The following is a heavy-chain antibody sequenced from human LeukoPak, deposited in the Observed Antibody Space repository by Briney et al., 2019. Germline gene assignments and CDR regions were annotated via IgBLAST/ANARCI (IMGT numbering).Heavy chain of an antibody. D-gene: IGHD4-23*01. CDR1: GLTFSTYT. CDR2: ISNYDGST. CDR3: ARRAGGYSHPYDY. Sequence: PGGSLRLSCAASGLTFSTYTMSWVRQAPGKGLEWVSFISNYDGSTYYADSVKGRFAISRDDSKNTLYLQMNSLRAEDTAVYYCARRAGGYSHPYDYWGQGILVTVSS. J-gene: IGHJ4*02. V-gene: IGHV3-23*01.